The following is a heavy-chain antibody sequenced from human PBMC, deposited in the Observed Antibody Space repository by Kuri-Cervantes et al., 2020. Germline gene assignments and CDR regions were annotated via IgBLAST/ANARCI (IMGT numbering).Heavy chain of an antibody. J-gene: IGHJ5*02. CDR1: GGSISSGGYS. CDR3: ARDTSVGRNWFDP. D-gene: IGHD1-26*01. CDR2: IYHSGST. Sequence: LRLSCAVSGGSISSGGYSWSWIRQPPGKGLEWIGYIYHSGSTYYNPSLKSRVTISVDRSKNQFSLKLSSVTAADTAVYYCARDTSVGRNWFDPWGQGTLVTVSS. V-gene: IGHV4-30-2*01.